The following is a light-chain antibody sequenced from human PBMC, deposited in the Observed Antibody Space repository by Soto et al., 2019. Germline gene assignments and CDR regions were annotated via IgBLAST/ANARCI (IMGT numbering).Light chain of an antibody. CDR3: AAWDDSLSGVV. CDR2: SDN. V-gene: IGLV1-44*01. J-gene: IGLJ2*01. CDR1: SSNIGSNT. Sequence: QPVLTQPPSASGTPGQRVTISCSGSSSNIGSNTVNWYQQLPGTAPKLLIYSDNHWPSGVPDRFSGSKSGTSASLAISGLQSEDEADYYCAAWDDSLSGVVFGGGTKLNVL.